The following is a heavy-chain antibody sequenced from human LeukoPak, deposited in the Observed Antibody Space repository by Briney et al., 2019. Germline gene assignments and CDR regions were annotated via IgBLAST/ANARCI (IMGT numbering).Heavy chain of an antibody. V-gene: IGHV1-2*06. J-gene: IGHJ4*02. Sequence: GASVKVSCKASGYTFTGYYMHWVRQAPGQGLEWLGRINPNSVGTNYAQKFQGRVTMTRHTSISTAYVELSRLTSDDTAVYYCARGDGEAAPPGGYWGQGTLVTVSS. D-gene: IGHD2-15*01. CDR3: ARGDGEAAPPGGY. CDR1: GYTFTGYY. CDR2: INPNSVGT.